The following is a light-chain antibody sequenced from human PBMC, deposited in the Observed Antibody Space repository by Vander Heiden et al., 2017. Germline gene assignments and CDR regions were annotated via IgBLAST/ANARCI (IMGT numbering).Light chain of an antibody. CDR1: SSDVGGYNY. CDR3: TSYAGSNSYVV. J-gene: IGLJ2*01. CDR2: EVS. Sequence: QSALTQPPSASGSPGQSVTISCTGTSSDVGGYNYVSWYQQHPGKAPKLMIYEVSKRPSGVPDRFSGSKSSNTASLTVSGLQAADEADYYCTSYAGSNSYVVFGGGTKLTVL. V-gene: IGLV2-8*01.